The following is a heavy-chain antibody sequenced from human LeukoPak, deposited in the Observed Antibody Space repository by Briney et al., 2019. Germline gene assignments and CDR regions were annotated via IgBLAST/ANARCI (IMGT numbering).Heavy chain of an antibody. CDR3: ARGGFWYDSSGYDY. D-gene: IGHD3-22*01. CDR2: IFYSGST. CDR1: GGSISTSNYY. V-gene: IGHV4-39*07. Sequence: SETLSLTCTVSGGSISTSNYYWGWIRQPPGKGLEWIGNIFYSGSTYYSPSLKSRVTISVDTSKNQFSLKLSSVTAADTAVYYCARGGFWYDSSGYDYWGQGTLVTVSS. J-gene: IGHJ4*02.